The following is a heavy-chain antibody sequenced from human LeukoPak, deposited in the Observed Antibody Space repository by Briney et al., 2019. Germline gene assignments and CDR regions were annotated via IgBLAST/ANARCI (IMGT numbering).Heavy chain of an antibody. CDR3: ARLAAAGHSDY. CDR2: ISSNGRDT. J-gene: IGHJ4*02. D-gene: IGHD6-25*01. CDR1: EFTFGTYA. Sequence: GGSLRLSCSASEFTFGTYAMLWVRQAPSKGLEYVSAISSNGRDTYYAASVRGRFSISRVNSNNTLYLQMSSLRPEDTAMYYCARLAAAGHSDYWGQGALVAVSS. V-gene: IGHV3-64D*06.